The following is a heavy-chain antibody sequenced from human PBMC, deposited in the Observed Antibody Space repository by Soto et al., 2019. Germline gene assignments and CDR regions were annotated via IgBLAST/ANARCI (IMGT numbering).Heavy chain of an antibody. V-gene: IGHV3-23*01. J-gene: IGHJ4*02. CDR2: ICGSGDST. CDR3: AKRAWGTFYFDY. D-gene: IGHD3-16*01. CDR1: GVTFSNFA. Sequence: GGAMRLSCAAAGVTFSNFAMHWVRQAPGKGLEWVSVICGSGDSTYYADSVKGRFTISRDNSKNTLYLQMNSLRAEDTAVYYCAKRAWGTFYFDYWGQGTLVTVSS.